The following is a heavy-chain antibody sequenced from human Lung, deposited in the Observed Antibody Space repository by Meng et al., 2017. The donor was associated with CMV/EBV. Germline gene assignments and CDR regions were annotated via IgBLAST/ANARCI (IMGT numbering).Heavy chain of an antibody. J-gene: IGHJ6*02. CDR1: GFTFSSYE. CDR3: ARDPLWFGVNYYYGMDV. V-gene: IGHV3-48*03. D-gene: IGHD3-10*01. CDR2: ISSNGSTI. Sequence: GGSXRLXCAASGFTFSSYEMNWVRQAPGKGLEWVSYISSNGSTIYYADSVKGRFTISRDNAKNSLYLQMNSLRAEDTAVYYCARDPLWFGVNYYYGMDVGXQGTXVTVSS.